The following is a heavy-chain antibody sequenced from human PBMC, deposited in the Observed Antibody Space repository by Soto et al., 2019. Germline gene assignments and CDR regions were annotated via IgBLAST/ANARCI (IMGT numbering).Heavy chain of an antibody. CDR1: GYLFTAYS. CDR3: AREENCSGGTCYSEYFHR. Sequence: ASVKVSCKASGYLFTAYSMHWVRMAPGQGLEWMGVVNPSGGSTKYAQNFQGRVTMTRDTSTTTIYMELSSLRSDDTAIYYCAREENCSGGTCYSEYFHRWGQGTLVTAPQ. V-gene: IGHV1-46*01. D-gene: IGHD2-15*01. J-gene: IGHJ1*01. CDR2: VNPSGGST.